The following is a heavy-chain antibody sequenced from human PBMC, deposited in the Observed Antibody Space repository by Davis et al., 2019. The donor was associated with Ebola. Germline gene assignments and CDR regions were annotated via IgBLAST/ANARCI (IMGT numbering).Heavy chain of an antibody. J-gene: IGHJ6*03. CDR3: ARRIRIYYYMDV. V-gene: IGHV4-34*01. CDR1: GGSFSGYY. Sequence: PSETLSLTCAVYGGSFSGYYWSWIRQPPGKGLEWIGEVNHSGSTNYNPSLKSRVTISVDTPKNQFSLKLSSVTAADTAVYYCARRIRIYYYMDVWGKGTTVTVSS. D-gene: IGHD2/OR15-2a*01. CDR2: VNHSGST.